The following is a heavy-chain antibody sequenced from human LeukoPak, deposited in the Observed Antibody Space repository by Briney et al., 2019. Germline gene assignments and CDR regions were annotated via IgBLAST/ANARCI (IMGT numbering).Heavy chain of an antibody. Sequence: PGGSLRLSCAASGFTFSSYSMNWVRQAPGKGLEWVSSISSSSSYIYYADSVKGRSTISRDNAKNSLYLQMNSLRAEDTAVYYCARYSSSSDAFDIWGQGTMVTVSS. J-gene: IGHJ3*02. CDR2: ISSSSSYI. CDR1: GFTFSSYS. D-gene: IGHD2-15*01. V-gene: IGHV3-21*01. CDR3: ARYSSSSDAFDI.